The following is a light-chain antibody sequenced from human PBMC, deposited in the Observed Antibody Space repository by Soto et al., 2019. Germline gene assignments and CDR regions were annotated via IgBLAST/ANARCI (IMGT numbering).Light chain of an antibody. V-gene: IGKV3-15*01. CDR3: QQYNNWPPT. Sequence: EIVMTQSPATLSVSPGERATLSCRASQSVSSSLAWYQQKPGQAPRLIIYGASTRATGIPARFSGSRSGTEFTLTISSLQAEDVAVYYCQQYNNWPPTFGQGTRLEIK. CDR2: GAS. CDR1: QSVSSS. J-gene: IGKJ5*01.